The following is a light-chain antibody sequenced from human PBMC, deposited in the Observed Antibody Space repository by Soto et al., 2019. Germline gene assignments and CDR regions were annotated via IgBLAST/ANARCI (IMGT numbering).Light chain of an antibody. V-gene: IGKV2-30*02. CDR3: MQGTHWPPYT. CDR2: KVS. Sequence: DVVMTQSPLSLPVTLGQPASISCRSSQSLVHSDGNTYLYWFHQRPGQSPRRLIYKVSNRDSVVPDRFSGSGSDTDFTLKISGVEAEDVGVYYCMQGTHWPPYTFGQGTKLEIK. J-gene: IGKJ2*01. CDR1: QSLVHSDGNTY.